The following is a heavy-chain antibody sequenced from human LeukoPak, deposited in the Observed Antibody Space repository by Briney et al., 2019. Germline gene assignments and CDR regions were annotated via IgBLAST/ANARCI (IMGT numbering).Heavy chain of an antibody. CDR3: AQVGSSSWSYYYYYGMDV. CDR1: GFTFSSYA. CDR2: ISGSGGST. Sequence: GGSLRLSCAASGFTFSSYAMSWVRQAPGKGLEWVSAISGSGGSTYYADSVKGRFTISRDNSKNTLYLQMNSLRAEDTAVYYCAQVGSSSWSYYYYYGMDVWGQGTTVTVSS. D-gene: IGHD6-13*01. J-gene: IGHJ6*02. V-gene: IGHV3-23*01.